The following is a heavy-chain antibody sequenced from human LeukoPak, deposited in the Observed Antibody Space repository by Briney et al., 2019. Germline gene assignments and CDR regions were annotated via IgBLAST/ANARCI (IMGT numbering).Heavy chain of an antibody. CDR3: ARCQLINGGFDP. CDR1: GFTFSSYS. D-gene: IGHD2-2*01. V-gene: IGHV3-21*01. CDR2: ISSSSSYI. Sequence: GGSLRLSCAASGFTFSSYSMHWVRQAPGKGLEWVSSISSSSSYIYYADSVKGRFTISRDNAKNSLYLQMNSLRAEDTAVYYCARCQLINGGFDPWGQGTLVTVSS. J-gene: IGHJ5*02.